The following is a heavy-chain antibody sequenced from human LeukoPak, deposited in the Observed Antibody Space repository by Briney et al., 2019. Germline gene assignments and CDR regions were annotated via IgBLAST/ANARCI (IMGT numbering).Heavy chain of an antibody. CDR3: ARGGTYYYDSSAPGAFDI. D-gene: IGHD3-22*01. Sequence: SVKVSCKASGGTFSSYAINWVRQAPGQGLEWTGGIIPIFGTANYAQKFQGRVTITADKSTSTAYMELSSLRSEDTAVYYCARGGTYYYDSSAPGAFDIWGQGTMVTVSS. V-gene: IGHV1-69*06. CDR1: GGTFSSYA. J-gene: IGHJ3*02. CDR2: IIPIFGTA.